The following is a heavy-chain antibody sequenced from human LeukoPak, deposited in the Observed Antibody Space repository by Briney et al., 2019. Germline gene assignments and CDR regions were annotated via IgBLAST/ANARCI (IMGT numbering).Heavy chain of an antibody. J-gene: IGHJ5*02. Sequence: ASVKVSCKASGYTFTSYAMHWVRQAPGQRLEWMGWINAGNGNTKYSQKFQGRVTMTTDTSTSTAYMELRSLRSDDTAVYYCARNTPFWGGHNWFDPWGQGTLVTVSS. CDR3: ARNTPFWGGHNWFDP. V-gene: IGHV1-3*01. CDR1: GYTFTSYA. CDR2: INAGNGNT. D-gene: IGHD3-3*01.